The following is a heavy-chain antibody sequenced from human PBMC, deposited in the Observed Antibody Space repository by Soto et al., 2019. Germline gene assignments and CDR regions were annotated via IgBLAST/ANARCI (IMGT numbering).Heavy chain of an antibody. D-gene: IGHD3-10*01. CDR2: IIPIFGTA. V-gene: IGHV1-69*13. CDR3: ARYGSGSYYNVGWFDP. Sequence: SVKVSCKASGGTFSSYAISWVRQAPGQGLEWMGGIIPIFGTANYAQKFQGRVTITADESTSTAYMELSSLRSEDTAVYYCARYGSGSYYNVGWFDPWGQGTLVTVYS. J-gene: IGHJ5*02. CDR1: GGTFSSYA.